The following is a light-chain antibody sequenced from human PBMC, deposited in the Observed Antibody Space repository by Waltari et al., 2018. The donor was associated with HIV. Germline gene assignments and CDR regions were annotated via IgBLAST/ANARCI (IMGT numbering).Light chain of an antibody. Sequence: QSALTQPRPVSGSPGQSVTISCTGTSSYVGGYSFVSWYQPHPNKAPKLMIYDVTKRPSGVPDRFSGSKSGNTASLTISGLQAEDEADYYCCSYAGDPWVFGGGTKLTVL. CDR1: SSYVGGYSF. CDR2: DVT. CDR3: CSYAGDPWV. J-gene: IGLJ3*02. V-gene: IGLV2-11*01.